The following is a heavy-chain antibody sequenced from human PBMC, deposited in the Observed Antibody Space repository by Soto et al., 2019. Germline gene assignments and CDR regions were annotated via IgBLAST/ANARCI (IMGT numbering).Heavy chain of an antibody. D-gene: IGHD2-15*01. CDR2: INTYNGNS. CDR3: ARDCTGGSCFCIY. Sequence: GASVKVSCKGSGYAFTTYGISWVRQAPGQGPEWMGWINTYNGNSNYAQKFQGRVTMTTDTSTNTAYMELRSLTSDDTAVYYCARDCTGGSCFCIYWGQGTLVTVSS. V-gene: IGHV1-18*01. J-gene: IGHJ4*02. CDR1: GYAFTTYG.